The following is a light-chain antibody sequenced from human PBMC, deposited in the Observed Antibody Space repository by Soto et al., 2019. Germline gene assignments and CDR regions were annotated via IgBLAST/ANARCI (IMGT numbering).Light chain of an antibody. CDR1: QSVSSY. CDR2: DAS. J-gene: IGKJ3*01. Sequence: EILLTQSPATRSLSPGERATLSCRDSQSVSSYLAWYQQKPGQAPRLLIYDASNRATGIPARFSGSGSGTDFTLTISSLEPEDFAVYYCQQRSNWPPTFGPGTKVDIK. V-gene: IGKV3-11*01. CDR3: QQRSNWPPT.